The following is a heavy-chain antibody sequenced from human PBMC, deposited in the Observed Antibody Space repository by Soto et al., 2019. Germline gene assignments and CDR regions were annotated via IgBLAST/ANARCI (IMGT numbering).Heavy chain of an antibody. CDR3: ARKRVYDSSGYRN. D-gene: IGHD3-22*01. Sequence: SETLSLTCAVYGGSFSGYYWSWIRQPPGKGLEWIGEINHSGSTNYNPSLKSRVTISVDTSKNQFSLKLSSVTAADTAVYYCARKRVYDSSGYRNWGQGTLVTVSS. V-gene: IGHV4-34*01. CDR2: INHSGST. CDR1: GGSFSGYY. J-gene: IGHJ4*02.